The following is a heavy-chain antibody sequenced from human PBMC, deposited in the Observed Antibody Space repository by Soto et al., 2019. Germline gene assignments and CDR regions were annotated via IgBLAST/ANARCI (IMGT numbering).Heavy chain of an antibody. V-gene: IGHV4-39*01. D-gene: IGHD1-26*01. CDR2: VYYSGIT. Sequence: QLQVQESGPGLVQASETLSLTCPVSGGSFGITNYYWGWIRQPPGKGLEWIGSVYYSGITYYNPSLKSRVTVSLDTSKKQFSLKLSSVIAADTAVYYCVSQVPGIGNYCDYWGQGALVTVFS. J-gene: IGHJ4*02. CDR1: GGSFGITNYY. CDR3: VSQVPGIGNYCDY.